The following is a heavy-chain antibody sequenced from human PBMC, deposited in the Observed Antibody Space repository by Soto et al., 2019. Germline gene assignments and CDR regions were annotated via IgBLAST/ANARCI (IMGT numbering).Heavy chain of an antibody. CDR1: GYTFVTYA. Sequence: GASVKVSCKASGYTFVTYAMCWVRQAPGQSLEWMGWINTGNGNTKYSQSFQGRVTITRDTSASTAYMELSSLRSEDTAVYYCARGASLLHSPDYWGQGTLVTVSS. D-gene: IGHD2-15*01. CDR3: ARGASLLHSPDY. V-gene: IGHV1-3*04. CDR2: INTGNGNT. J-gene: IGHJ4*02.